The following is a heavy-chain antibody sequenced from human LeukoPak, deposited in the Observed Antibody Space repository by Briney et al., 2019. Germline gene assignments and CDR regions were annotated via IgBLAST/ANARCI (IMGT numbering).Heavy chain of an antibody. J-gene: IGHJ4*02. CDR2: ISGSSGTI. D-gene: IGHD6-6*01. CDR3: ATMESSSLNY. CDR1: GFTFNTYS. Sequence: GESLRLSCAASGFTFNTYSMNWVRQAPGKGLEWVAYISGSSGTIYYADSVRGRFTISRDNAKNSLYLQMDSLRAEDTAVYFCATMESSSLNYWGQGTLVTVSS. V-gene: IGHV3-48*01.